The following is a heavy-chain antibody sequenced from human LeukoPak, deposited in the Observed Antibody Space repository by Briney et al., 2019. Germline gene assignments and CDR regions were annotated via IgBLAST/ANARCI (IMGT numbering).Heavy chain of an antibody. CDR3: ARVRIELDDDAVDI. V-gene: IGHV3-30*02. D-gene: IGHD5-12*01. CDR1: GFTFSRYG. Sequence: QAGGSLRLSCAASGFTFSRYGMHWPPPAPGKGREWVAFIRYDESETHYGDSVKGRLTISRDTSTSTLYLQMSSLRVKDTALYYCARVRIELDDDAVDIWGQGTMVTVSS. J-gene: IGHJ3*02. CDR2: IRYDESET.